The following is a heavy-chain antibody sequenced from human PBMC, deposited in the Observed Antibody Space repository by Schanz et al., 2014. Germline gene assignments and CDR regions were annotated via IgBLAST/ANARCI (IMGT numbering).Heavy chain of an antibody. CDR1: GFTFSSFY. Sequence: EVQLVESGGGLVQPGGSLRLSCAASGFTFSSFYMHWVRQAPGKGLVWVSRISSDGTNTAYADSVRGRFTISRDNAKDTLYLQMNSLRAEDTAVYFCARDGGRDGYNLAFDVWGQGTLVTVSS. J-gene: IGHJ3*01. V-gene: IGHV3-74*01. CDR3: ARDGGRDGYNLAFDV. CDR2: ISSDGTNT. D-gene: IGHD5-12*01.